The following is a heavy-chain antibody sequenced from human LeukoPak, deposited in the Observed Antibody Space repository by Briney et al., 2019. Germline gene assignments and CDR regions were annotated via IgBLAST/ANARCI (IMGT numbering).Heavy chain of an antibody. Sequence: GESLKISCKGSGYSFTSYWIGWVRQMPGKGLEWVGIIFPGDSDTRYSPSFQGQVTISADKSISTAYLQWSSLKASDTAMYYCARGEYSSSLLFDYWGQGTLVTVSS. D-gene: IGHD6-6*01. CDR3: ARGEYSSSLLFDY. V-gene: IGHV5-51*01. CDR1: GYSFTSYW. CDR2: IFPGDSDT. J-gene: IGHJ4*02.